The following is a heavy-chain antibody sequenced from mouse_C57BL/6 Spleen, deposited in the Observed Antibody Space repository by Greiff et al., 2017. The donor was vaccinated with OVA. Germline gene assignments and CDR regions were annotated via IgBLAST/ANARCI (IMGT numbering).Heavy chain of an antibody. J-gene: IGHJ3*01. Sequence: QVQLKQSGPGLVQPSQSLSITCTVSGFSLTSYGVHWVRQSPGKGLEWLGVIWSGGSTDYNAAFISRLSISKDNSKSQVFFKMNSLQADDTAIYYCAREGVYYDYDGGTWFAYWGQGTLVTVSA. CDR3: AREGVYYDYDGGTWFAY. CDR1: GFSLTSYG. CDR2: IWSGGST. D-gene: IGHD2-4*01. V-gene: IGHV2-2*01.